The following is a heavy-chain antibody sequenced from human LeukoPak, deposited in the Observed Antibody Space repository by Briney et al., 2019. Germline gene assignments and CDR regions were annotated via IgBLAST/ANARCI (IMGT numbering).Heavy chain of an antibody. CDR2: ISAYNGNT. V-gene: IGHV1-18*01. Sequence: ASVKVSCKASGYTFTSYGISWVRQAPGQGLEWMGWISAYNGNTNYAQKLQGRVTMTTDTSTSTAYMELRSLRSDDTAVYYCAKDPRDILTGNYDEFDIWGQGTMVTVSS. CDR1: GYTFTSYG. J-gene: IGHJ3*02. D-gene: IGHD3-9*01. CDR3: AKDPRDILTGNYDEFDI.